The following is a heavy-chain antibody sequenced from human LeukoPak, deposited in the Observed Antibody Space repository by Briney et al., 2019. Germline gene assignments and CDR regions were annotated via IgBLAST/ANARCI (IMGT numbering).Heavy chain of an antibody. CDR2: IYSGGST. D-gene: IGHD2-21*02. J-gene: IGHJ4*02. Sequence: GSLRLSCAASGFTVSSNYMSWARQAPGKGLEWVSVIYSGGSTYYADSVKGRFTISRDNSKNTLYLQMNSLRAEDTAVYYCARVGAYCGGDCRDYWGQGTLVTVSS. CDR3: ARVGAYCGGDCRDY. V-gene: IGHV3-66*02. CDR1: GFTVSSNY.